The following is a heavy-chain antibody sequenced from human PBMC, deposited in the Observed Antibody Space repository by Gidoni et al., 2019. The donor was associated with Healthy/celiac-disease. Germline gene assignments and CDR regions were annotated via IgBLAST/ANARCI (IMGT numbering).Heavy chain of an antibody. CDR3: TSRLYYDSSGYPFDY. CDR1: GFTFVDYA. J-gene: IGHJ4*02. CDR2: IRSKAYGGTT. Sequence: EVQLVEFGGGLVKPGRSLRLSCTASGFTFVDYAMSWFRQATGKGLEWVGFIRSKAYGGTTEYAASVKGRFTISRDDSKSIAYLQMNSLKTEDTAVYYCTSRLYYDSSGYPFDYWGQGTLVTVAS. D-gene: IGHD3-22*01. V-gene: IGHV3-49*05.